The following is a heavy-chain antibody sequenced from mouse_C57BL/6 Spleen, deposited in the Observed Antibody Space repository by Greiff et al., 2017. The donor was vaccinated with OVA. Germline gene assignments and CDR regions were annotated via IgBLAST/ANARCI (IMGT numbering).Heavy chain of an antibody. CDR2: IHPNSGST. CDR3: ARDGDDPGSSYVDY. V-gene: IGHV1-64*01. Sequence: QVQLQQPGAELVKPGASVKLSCKASGYTFTSYWMHWVKQRPGQGLEWIGMIHPNSGSTNYNEKFKSKATLTVDKSSSTAYMQLSSLTSEDSAVYYCARDGDDPGSSYVDYWGQGTTLTVSS. D-gene: IGHD1-1*01. J-gene: IGHJ2*01. CDR1: GYTFTSYW.